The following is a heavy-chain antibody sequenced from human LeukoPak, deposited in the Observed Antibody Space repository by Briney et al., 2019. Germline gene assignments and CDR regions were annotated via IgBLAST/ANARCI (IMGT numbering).Heavy chain of an antibody. V-gene: IGHV3-23*01. D-gene: IGHD3-16*01. J-gene: IGHJ4*02. Sequence: PGGSLRLSCAASGFTFSSYAMSWVRQAPGKGLEWASAISGSGGSTYYADSVKGRFTTSRDNSKNTLYLQMNSLRAEDTAVYYCAKGYYDYVWGSYYFDYWGQGTLVTVSS. CDR2: ISGSGGST. CDR1: GFTFSSYA. CDR3: AKGYYDYVWGSYYFDY.